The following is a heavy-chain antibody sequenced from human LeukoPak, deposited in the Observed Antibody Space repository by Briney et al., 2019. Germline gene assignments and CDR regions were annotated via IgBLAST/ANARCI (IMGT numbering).Heavy chain of an antibody. Sequence: ETLSLTCSVSGGSISSYYWSLIRQPPGKGLEWIGYIYYSGSTNYNPSLKSRVTISVHTSKNQFSLKLSSVTAADTAVYYCARDPPHSYGGDDAFDIWGQGTMVTVSS. CDR2: IYYSGST. CDR1: GGSISSYY. V-gene: IGHV4-59*01. J-gene: IGHJ3*02. CDR3: ARDPPHSYGGDDAFDI. D-gene: IGHD5-18*01.